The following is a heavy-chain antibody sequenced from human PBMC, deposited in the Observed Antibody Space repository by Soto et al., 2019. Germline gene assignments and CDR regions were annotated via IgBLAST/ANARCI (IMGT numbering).Heavy chain of an antibody. V-gene: IGHV3-7*01. Sequence: EVQLMESGGGLVQQGGSLRLSCVASGFTFTNYWMAWVRQAPGKGPEWVANIRQDGGDMYFLQSGKGRFTISRDNAKNTLYLQINNLRVEDTATYYCVRDAVVSAVDYFDQWGQGTLVTVST. D-gene: IGHD2-15*01. CDR3: VRDAVVSAVDYFDQ. CDR1: GFTFTNYW. J-gene: IGHJ4*02. CDR2: IRQDGGDM.